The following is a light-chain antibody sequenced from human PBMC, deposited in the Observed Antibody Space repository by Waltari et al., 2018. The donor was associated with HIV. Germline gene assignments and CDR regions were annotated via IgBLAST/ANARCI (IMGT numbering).Light chain of an antibody. CDR3: GSYAGSNAYV. V-gene: IGLV2-23*02. J-gene: IGLJ1*01. Sequence: QSALTQPAPVSGSPGQSITISCTGTSNDVGYYNLVPWYQQDPCQAPKVMIYEVSKRPSGVSNRFSGSKYGNTASLTISGLQAEDEADYYCGSYAGSNAYVFGIGTKVTVL. CDR2: EVS. CDR1: SNDVGYYNL.